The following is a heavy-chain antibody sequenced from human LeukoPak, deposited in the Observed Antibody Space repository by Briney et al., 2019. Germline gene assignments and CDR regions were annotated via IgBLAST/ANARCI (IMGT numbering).Heavy chain of an antibody. J-gene: IGHJ4*02. CDR1: GFTFSSYW. CDR2: IISDGSST. D-gene: IGHD6-13*01. Sequence: GGSLRLSCAASGFTFSSYWMHWVRQAPGKGLVWVSRIISDGSSTSYADSVKGRFTISRDNAKNTLYLQMNSLRAEDTAVYYCARIFAAGIDYWGQGTLVTVSS. V-gene: IGHV3-74*01. CDR3: ARIFAAGIDY.